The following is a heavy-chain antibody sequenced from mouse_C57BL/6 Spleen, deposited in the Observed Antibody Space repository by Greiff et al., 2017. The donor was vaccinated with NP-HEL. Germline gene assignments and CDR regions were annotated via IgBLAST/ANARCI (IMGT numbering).Heavy chain of an antibody. D-gene: IGHD2-5*01. CDR2: ISRGSSTI. J-gene: IGHJ4*01. Sequence: EVQVVESGGGLVKPGGSLKLSCAASGFTFSDSGMHWVRQAPETGLEWVAYISRGSSTIYYADTVKGRFTISRANAKYNLFLQRTSLRSEDTAMYYCARGDYYSNYVYYAMDYWGQVTSVTVSS. CDR3: ARGDYYSNYVYYAMDY. CDR1: GFTFSDSG. V-gene: IGHV5-17*01.